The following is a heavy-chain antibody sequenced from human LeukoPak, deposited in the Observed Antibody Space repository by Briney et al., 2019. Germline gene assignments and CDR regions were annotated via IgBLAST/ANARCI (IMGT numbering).Heavy chain of an antibody. CDR1: GGSISSYY. V-gene: IGHV4-59*01. CDR2: IYYSGST. J-gene: IGHJ6*03. Sequence: SETLSLTCTVSGGSISSYYGSWLRQPPGKGLEWIGYIYYSGSTNYNPSLKSRVTISVDTSKNQFSLKLSSVTAADTAVYYCARVVVPAVNYYYYYMDVWGKGTTVTVSS. D-gene: IGHD2-2*01. CDR3: ARVVVPAVNYYYYYMDV.